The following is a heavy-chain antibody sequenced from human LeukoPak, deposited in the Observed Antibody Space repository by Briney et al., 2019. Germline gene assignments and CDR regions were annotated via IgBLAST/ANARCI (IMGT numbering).Heavy chain of an antibody. D-gene: IGHD3-10*01. CDR3: ARAPVPMVRGVITPFDY. Sequence: SETLSLTCTVSGGSISSYYWSWIRQPPGKGLEWIGYIYYSGSTNYNPSLKSRVTISVDTSKNQFSLKLSSVTAADTAVYYCARAPVPMVRGVITPFDYWGQGTLVTVSS. V-gene: IGHV4-59*01. CDR1: GGSISSYY. J-gene: IGHJ4*02. CDR2: IYYSGST.